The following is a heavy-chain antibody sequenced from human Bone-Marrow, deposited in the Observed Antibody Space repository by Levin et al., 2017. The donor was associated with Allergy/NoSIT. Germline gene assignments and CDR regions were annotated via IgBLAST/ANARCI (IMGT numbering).Heavy chain of an antibody. D-gene: IGHD2/OR15-2a*01. CDR3: ARQDSFFYRHTHIGHFDV. CDR1: GGSINSNTYY. V-gene: IGHV4-39*01. J-gene: IGHJ2*01. CDR2: ISHRGDT. Sequence: SETLSLTCTVSGGSINSNTYYWGWIRQSPGTGLEWIGSISHRGDTYSNPSLRSRVTTSVDSYKNQFSLTLTSVTAADTAVYFCARQDSFFYRHTHIGHFDVWGRGTLVAVSS.